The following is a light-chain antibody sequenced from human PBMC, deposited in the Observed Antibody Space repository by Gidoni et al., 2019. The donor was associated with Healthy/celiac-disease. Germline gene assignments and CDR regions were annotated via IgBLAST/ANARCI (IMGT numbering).Light chain of an antibody. J-gene: IGKJ4*01. CDR3: QQYYSYPLP. V-gene: IGKV1-8*01. CDR1: QGISSY. CDR2: AAS. Sequence: AIRMTQSPSSFSASTGDRVTITCRASQGISSYLAWYQQKPGKAPKLLIYAASTLQSGVPSRFSGSGSGTDFSLSISCLQSEDCATYYCQQYYSYPLPFGGGTKVEIK.